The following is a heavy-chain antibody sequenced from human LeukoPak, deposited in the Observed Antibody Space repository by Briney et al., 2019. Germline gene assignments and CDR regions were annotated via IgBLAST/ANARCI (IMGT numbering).Heavy chain of an antibody. CDR1: GFTFSSYS. D-gene: IGHD1-26*01. V-gene: IGHV3-21*01. CDR3: ARDPRAYSGSFFDY. CDR2: ISSSGSYI. J-gene: IGHJ4*02. Sequence: GGSLRLSRAASGFTFSSYSMNWVRQAPGKGLEWVSSISSSGSYIYYADSVKGRFTISRDNAKNSLYLQMNSLRAEDTAVYYCARDPRAYSGSFFDYWGQGTLVTVSS.